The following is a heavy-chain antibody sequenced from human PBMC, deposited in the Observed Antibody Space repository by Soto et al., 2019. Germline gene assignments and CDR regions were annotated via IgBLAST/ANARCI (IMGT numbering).Heavy chain of an antibody. J-gene: IGHJ3*02. V-gene: IGHV3-43*02. Sequence: GSLRLSCAASGFTFDDYAMHWVRQAPGKGLEWVSLISGDGGSTYYADSVKGRFTISRDNSKNSLYLQMNSLRTEDTPFYYVANFPPADSSGYYFAFDIWGQGTMVTVSS. CDR2: ISGDGGST. CDR1: GFTFDDYA. CDR3: ANFPPADSSGYYFAFDI. D-gene: IGHD3-22*01.